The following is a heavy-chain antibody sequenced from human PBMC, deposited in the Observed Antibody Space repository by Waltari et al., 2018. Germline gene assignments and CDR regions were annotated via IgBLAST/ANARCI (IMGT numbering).Heavy chain of an antibody. J-gene: IGHJ5*02. CDR3: AKDGGFQAVAMGTQYNWFDP. CDR2: ISGSGGST. Sequence: EVQLLESGGGLVQPGGSLRLSCAASGFTFSSYAMSWVRQAPGKGLEWVSAISGSGGSTYYADSVKGRFTISRDNSKNTLYLQMNSLRAEDTAVYYCAKDGGFQAVAMGTQYNWFDPWGQGTLVTVSS. D-gene: IGHD6-19*01. V-gene: IGHV3-23*01. CDR1: GFTFSSYA.